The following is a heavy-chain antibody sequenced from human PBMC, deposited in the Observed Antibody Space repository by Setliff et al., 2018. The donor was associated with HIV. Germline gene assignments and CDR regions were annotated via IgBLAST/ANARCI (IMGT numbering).Heavy chain of an antibody. CDR2: ISAYNGNT. J-gene: IGHJ4*02. CDR1: GYTFTSYG. CDR3: ARNTYYYDSSGSGGYYFDY. D-gene: IGHD3-22*01. V-gene: IGHV1-18*01. Sequence: GASVKVSCKASGYTFTSYGISWVRQAPGPGLEWMGWISAYNGNTNYAQKLQGRVTMTTDTSTSTAYMELGSLRSDDTAVYYCARNTYYYDSSGSGGYYFDYWGQGTLVTVSS.